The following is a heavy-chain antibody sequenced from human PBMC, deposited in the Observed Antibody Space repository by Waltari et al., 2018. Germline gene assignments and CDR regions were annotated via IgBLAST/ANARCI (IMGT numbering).Heavy chain of an antibody. J-gene: IGHJ4*02. CDR2: ISSSGSYI. CDR3: TMAPDVPVRPTWG. Sequence: EVQLVESGGGLVKPGGSLRLSCAASGFTFSLFSMNWVRQGPGRGLEWVSTISSSGSYIYYADSVKGRFTISRDNAKNSVYLQMNSLRVDDTAVYYCTMAPDVPVRPTWGWGQGSLVTVSS. V-gene: IGHV3-21*06. CDR1: GFTFSLFS. D-gene: IGHD7-27*01.